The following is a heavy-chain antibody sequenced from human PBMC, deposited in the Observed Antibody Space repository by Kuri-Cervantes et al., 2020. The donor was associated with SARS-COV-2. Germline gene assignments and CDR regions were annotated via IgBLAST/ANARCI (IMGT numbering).Heavy chain of an antibody. V-gene: IGHV4-38-2*01. Sequence: GSLRLSCAASGYSISSGYYWGWIRQPPGKGLEWIGSIYHSGSTYYNPSLKSRVTISVDTSKNQFSLKLSSVTAADTAVYYCARHGSSWAYYFDYWGQGTLVTVSS. CDR3: ARHGSSWAYYFDY. D-gene: IGHD6-13*01. J-gene: IGHJ4*02. CDR1: GYSISSGYY. CDR2: IYHSGST.